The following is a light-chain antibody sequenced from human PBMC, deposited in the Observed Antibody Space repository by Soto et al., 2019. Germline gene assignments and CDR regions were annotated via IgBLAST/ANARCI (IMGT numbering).Light chain of an antibody. J-gene: IGLJ1*01. CDR3: QTYDSSLSSYV. Sequence: QSVLTQPPSVSGAPGQRVTISCTGGSSNIGTGYDVHWYQPLPGTVPKLLIYGNTNRPSGVPDRFSGSKSGTSASLAITGLQAEDEADYYCQTYDSSLSSYVFGTGTKLTVL. CDR1: SSNIGTGYD. CDR2: GNT. V-gene: IGLV1-40*01.